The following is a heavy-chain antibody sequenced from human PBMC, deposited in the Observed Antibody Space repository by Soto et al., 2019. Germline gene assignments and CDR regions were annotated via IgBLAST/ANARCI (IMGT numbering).Heavy chain of an antibody. CDR1: GGSFSGYY. D-gene: IGHD3-22*01. CDR2: IYYSGST. J-gene: IGHJ3*02. V-gene: IGHV4-59*01. Sequence: ETLSLTCAVYGGSFSGYYWSWIRQPPGKGLEWPAYIYYSGSTSYNPSLKSRVSISLDTSMNQFSLKLSSVTAADTAVYYCARTYDDSGPNSGGYGFDIWGQGTMVTVSS. CDR3: ARTYDDSGPNSGGYGFDI.